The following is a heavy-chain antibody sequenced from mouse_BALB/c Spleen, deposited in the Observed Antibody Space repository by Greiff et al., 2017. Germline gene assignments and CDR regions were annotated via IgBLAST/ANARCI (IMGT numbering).Heavy chain of an antibody. Sequence: EVKLMESGGGLVQPGGSRKLSCAASGFTFSSFGMHWVRQAPEKGLEWVAYISSGSSTIYYADTVKGRFTISRDNPKNTLYLQMTSLRSEDTAMYYCAKSPYGNYAMDYWGQGTSVTVSS. CDR2: ISSGSSTI. V-gene: IGHV5-17*02. CDR1: GFTFSSFG. D-gene: IGHD2-1*01. CDR3: AKSPYGNYAMDY. J-gene: IGHJ4*01.